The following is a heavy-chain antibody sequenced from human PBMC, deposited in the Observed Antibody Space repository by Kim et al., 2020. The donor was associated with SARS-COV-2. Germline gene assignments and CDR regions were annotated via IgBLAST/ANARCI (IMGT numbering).Heavy chain of an antibody. CDR1: GGSISSGGYY. Sequence: SETLSLTCTVSGGSISSGGYYWSWIRQHPGKGLEWIGYIYYSGSTYYNPSLKSRVTISVDTSKNQFSLKLSSVTAADTAVYYCARDFPPPVTIFPPLYYYYGMDVWGQGTTVTVSS. D-gene: IGHD3-9*01. J-gene: IGHJ6*02. CDR3: ARDFPPPVTIFPPLYYYYGMDV. V-gene: IGHV4-31*03. CDR2: IYYSGST.